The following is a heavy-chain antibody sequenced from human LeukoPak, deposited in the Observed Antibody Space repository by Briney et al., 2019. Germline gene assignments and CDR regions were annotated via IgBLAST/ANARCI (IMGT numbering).Heavy chain of an antibody. J-gene: IGHJ3*02. D-gene: IGHD2-21*01. Sequence: PGRSLRLSCAASGFTFDDYAMHWVRQAPGKGLEWVSGISWNSGSIGYADSVKGRFTISRDNAKNSLYLQMNSLRAEDMALYYCAEDRGDQGSDAFDIWGQGTMVTVSS. V-gene: IGHV3-9*03. CDR1: GFTFDDYA. CDR3: AEDRGDQGSDAFDI. CDR2: ISWNSGSI.